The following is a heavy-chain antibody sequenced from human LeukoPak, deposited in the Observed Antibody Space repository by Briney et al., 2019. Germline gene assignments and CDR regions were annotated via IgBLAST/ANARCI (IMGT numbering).Heavy chain of an antibody. CDR2: ISYSGST. CDR3: AREGTAGTNLNWFDP. CDR1: GGSISSYY. V-gene: IGHV4-59*01. J-gene: IGHJ5*02. D-gene: IGHD1-1*01. Sequence: SETLSLHCTVSGGSISSYYWSWIRQPPGKGLEWIGYISYSGSTNFNPSLKSRVTISVDTSKNQFSLKLSSVTAADTAVYYCAREGTAGTNLNWFDPWGQGTLVTVSS.